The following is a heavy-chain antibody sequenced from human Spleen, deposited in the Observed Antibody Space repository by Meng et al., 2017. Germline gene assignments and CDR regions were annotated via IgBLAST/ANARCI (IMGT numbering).Heavy chain of an antibody. CDR2: IYWDDDK. CDR3: AHRHQENGDSGFNWFDP. CDR1: EFSLSTSGVG. J-gene: IGHJ5*02. D-gene: IGHD4-17*01. Sequence: QIPLKESGPTLVKPTQTLTLTCTFSEFSLSTSGVGVGWIRQPPGKALEWLALIYWDDDKRYSPSLKSRLTITKDTSKTQVVLTMTNMDPVDTATYYCAHRHQENGDSGFNWFDPWGQGTLVTVSS. V-gene: IGHV2-5*02.